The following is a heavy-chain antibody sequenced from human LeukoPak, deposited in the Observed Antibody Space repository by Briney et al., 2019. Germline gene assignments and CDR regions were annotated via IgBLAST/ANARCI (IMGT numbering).Heavy chain of an antibody. CDR1: GYSFTSYG. Sequence: GASVKVSCKASGYSFTSYGINWVRQAPGQGLEWMGWISGYNGNTKYAQDFQGRVTMTTDTSTSTAYMELRSLRSDDTAVYYCARELDGAGSYFFPYYAMDVWGQGTTVTVSS. V-gene: IGHV1-18*01. D-gene: IGHD3-10*01. J-gene: IGHJ6*02. CDR3: ARELDGAGSYFFPYYAMDV. CDR2: ISGYNGNT.